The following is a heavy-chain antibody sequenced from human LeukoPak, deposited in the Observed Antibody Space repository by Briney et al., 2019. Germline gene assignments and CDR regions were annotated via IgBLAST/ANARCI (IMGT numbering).Heavy chain of an antibody. J-gene: IGHJ5*02. CDR1: GYRFITFG. D-gene: IGHD1-26*01. CDR2: ISAYNGNT. CDR3: ARRGGSSYPLNWFDP. V-gene: IGHV1-18*01. Sequence: GASVKVSCKTSGYRFITFGINWVRQAPGQGLEWMGWISAYNGNTNYAQKLQGRVTMTTDTSTSTAYMELRSLRSDDTAVYYCARRGGSSYPLNWFDPWGQGTLVTVSS.